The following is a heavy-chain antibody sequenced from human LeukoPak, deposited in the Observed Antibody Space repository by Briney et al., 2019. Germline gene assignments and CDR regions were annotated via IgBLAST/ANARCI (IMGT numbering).Heavy chain of an antibody. J-gene: IGHJ4*02. D-gene: IGHD6-19*01. CDR1: GLTFSGSA. V-gene: IGHV3-73*01. CDR2: IRSKANSYAT. Sequence: PGGSLRLSCAASGLTFSGSAMHWVRQASGKGLEWVGRIRSKANSYATAYAASVKGRFTISRDDSKNTAYLQMNSLKTEDTAVYYCTRREIAVAGIPYRDYWGQGTLVTVSS. CDR3: TRREIAVAGIPYRDY.